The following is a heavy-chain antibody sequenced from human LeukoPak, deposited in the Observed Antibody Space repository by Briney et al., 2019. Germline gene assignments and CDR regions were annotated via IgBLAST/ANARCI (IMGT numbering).Heavy chain of an antibody. CDR3: ARPPLYGGSYFDY. V-gene: IGHV1-69*01. J-gene: IGHJ4*02. CDR1: GGTFSSYA. Sequence: SVKVSCKASGGTFSSYAISWVRQAPGQGLEWMGGIIPIFGTANYAQKFQGRVTITADESTSTAYMELSSLRSEDTAVYYRARPPLYGGSYFDYWSQGTLVTVSS. CDR2: IIPIFGTA. D-gene: IGHD4-23*01.